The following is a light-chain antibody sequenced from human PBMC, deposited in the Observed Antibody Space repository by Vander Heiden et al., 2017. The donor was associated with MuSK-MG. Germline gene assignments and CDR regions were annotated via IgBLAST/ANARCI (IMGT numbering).Light chain of an antibody. CDR1: SSDVGGYNY. CDR2: EVS. V-gene: IGLV2-8*01. CDR3: SSYAGSNNFRV. J-gene: IGLJ3*02. Sequence: QSALTQPPSASGAPGPPVTIPCTGTSSDVGGYNYVSWYQQHPGKAPKLMIYEVSKRPSGVPDRFSGSKSGNTASLTVSGLQAEDEADYYCSSYAGSNNFRVFGGGTKLTVL.